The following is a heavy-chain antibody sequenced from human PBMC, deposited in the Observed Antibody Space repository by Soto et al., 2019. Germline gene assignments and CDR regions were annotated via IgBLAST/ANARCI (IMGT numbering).Heavy chain of an antibody. CDR1: VGSISSSSYY. V-gene: IGHV4-39*01. J-gene: IGHJ4*02. D-gene: IGHD3-3*01. CDR2: IYYSGST. Sequence: ETLSLTCTVSVGSISSSSYYWGWIRQPPGKGLEWIGSIYYSGSTYYNPSLKSRVTISVDTSKNQFSLKLSSVTAADTAVYYCARHEYDFWSGYPYYFDYWGQGTLVTVSS. CDR3: ARHEYDFWSGYPYYFDY.